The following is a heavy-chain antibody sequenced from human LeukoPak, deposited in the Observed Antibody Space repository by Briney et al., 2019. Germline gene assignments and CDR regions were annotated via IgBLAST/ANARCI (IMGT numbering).Heavy chain of an antibody. CDR1: GGSISSSSYY. Sequence: PSETLSLTCTVSGGSISSSSYYWGWIRQPPGEGLEWIGSIYYSGSTYYNPSLKSRVTISVDTSKNQFSLKLSSVTAADTAVYYCARPLYDSSGYYGNWGQGTLVTVSS. V-gene: IGHV4-39*01. J-gene: IGHJ4*02. CDR3: ARPLYDSSGYYGN. CDR2: IYYSGST. D-gene: IGHD3-22*01.